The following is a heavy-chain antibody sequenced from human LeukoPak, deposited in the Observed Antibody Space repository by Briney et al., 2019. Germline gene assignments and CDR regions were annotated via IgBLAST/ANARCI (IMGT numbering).Heavy chain of an antibody. Sequence: GGSLRLSCAASGFTFSSYWMHWVRQAPGKGRVWVSRINSDGSTTSYADSVMGRFTISRDNAKNTLYLQMNSLRAEDTAVYYCARVIYSGWEGELSDWGQGTLVTVSS. CDR3: ARVIYSGWEGELSD. CDR2: INSDGSTT. V-gene: IGHV3-74*01. J-gene: IGHJ4*02. CDR1: GFTFSSYW. D-gene: IGHD6-19*01.